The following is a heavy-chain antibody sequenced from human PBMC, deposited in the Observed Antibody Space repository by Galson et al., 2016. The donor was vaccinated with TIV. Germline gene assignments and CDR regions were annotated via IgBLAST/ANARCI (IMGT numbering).Heavy chain of an antibody. CDR2: IDRDGGIT. V-gene: IGHV3-74*01. Sequence: SLRLSCAASGFTLSSYWMHWVRQAPGKGLEWISNIDRDGGITLCADSVKGRFTISRNNAENMLYLQMDGRRGDDTAIYYFVQEVEEQLSNWGRGTLVTVSS. D-gene: IGHD6-13*01. CDR3: VQEVEEQLSN. CDR1: GFTLSSYW. J-gene: IGHJ4*02.